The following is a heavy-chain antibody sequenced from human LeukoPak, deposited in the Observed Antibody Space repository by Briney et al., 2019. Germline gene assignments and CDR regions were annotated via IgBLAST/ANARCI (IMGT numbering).Heavy chain of an antibody. CDR3: AKGYIIAGRQWYLDL. D-gene: IGHD6-13*01. J-gene: IGHJ2*01. CDR1: GFTFSSYG. Sequence: GGSLRLSCAASGFTFSSYGMHWVRQAPGKGLEWVAVILSDGSKEFYTDSVKGRFTISRDNSKNTLYLQMNSLRAEDAAVYYCAKGYIIAGRQWYLDLWGRGTLVGVSS. V-gene: IGHV3-33*06. CDR2: ILSDGSKE.